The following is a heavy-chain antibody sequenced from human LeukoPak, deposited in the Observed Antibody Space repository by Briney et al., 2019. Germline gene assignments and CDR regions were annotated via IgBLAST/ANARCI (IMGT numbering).Heavy chain of an antibody. D-gene: IGHD2-2*01. CDR1: GGSISSSSND. V-gene: IGHV4-39*01. CDR2: VYYSGNT. CDR3: ARRNVVVPSTMARAFDI. J-gene: IGHJ3*02. Sequence: SETLSLTYTVSGGSISSSSNDWGWLRQPPGKGLEWIGNVYYSGNTYYNPSLKSRVTISVDTSKNQFSLRLSSVTAADTAVYYCARRNVVVPSTMARAFDIWGQGTMVTVSS.